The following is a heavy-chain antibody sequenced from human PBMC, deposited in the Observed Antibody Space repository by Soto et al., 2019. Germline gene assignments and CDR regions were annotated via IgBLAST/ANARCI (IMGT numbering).Heavy chain of an antibody. D-gene: IGHD6-13*01. J-gene: IGHJ4*02. Sequence: QVQLVESGGGVVQPGRSLRLSCAASGFTFSSYGMHWVRQAPGKGLEWVAVIWYDGSNKYYADSVKGRFTISRDNSKNPLYLQMNSLRAEDTAVYYCARSQSSSWYYFDYWGQGTLVTVSS. CDR1: GFTFSSYG. V-gene: IGHV3-33*01. CDR2: IWYDGSNK. CDR3: ARSQSSSWYYFDY.